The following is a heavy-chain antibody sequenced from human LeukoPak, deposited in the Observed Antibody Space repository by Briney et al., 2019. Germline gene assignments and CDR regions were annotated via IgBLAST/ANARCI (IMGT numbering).Heavy chain of an antibody. V-gene: IGHV1-18*01. Sequence: ASVKVSCKASGYTFTSYGISWVRQAPGQGLEWMGWISAYNGNTNYAQKLQGRVTMTEDTSTDTAYMELSSLRSEDTAVYYCATPGRWELACCGFDYWGQGTLVTVSS. CDR3: ATPGRWELACCGFDY. CDR2: ISAYNGNT. D-gene: IGHD1-26*01. CDR1: GYTFTSYG. J-gene: IGHJ4*02.